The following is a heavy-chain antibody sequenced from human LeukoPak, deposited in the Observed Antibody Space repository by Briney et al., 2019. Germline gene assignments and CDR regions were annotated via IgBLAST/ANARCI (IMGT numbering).Heavy chain of an antibody. CDR1: GYTFTSYG. CDR2: ISAYNGNT. V-gene: IGHV1-18*01. D-gene: IGHD3-10*01. J-gene: IGHJ6*03. CDR3: AKGPSITMIRGGQWYYYMDV. Sequence: ASVKVSCKASGYTFTSYGISWVRQAPGQGLEWMGWISAYNGNTNYAQKLQGRVTMTTDTSTSTAYMELRSLRSDDTAVYYCAKGPSITMIRGGQWYYYMDVWGKGTTVTISS.